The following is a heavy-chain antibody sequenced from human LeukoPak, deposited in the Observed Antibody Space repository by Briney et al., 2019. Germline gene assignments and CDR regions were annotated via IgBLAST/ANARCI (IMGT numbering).Heavy chain of an antibody. V-gene: IGHV1-69*05. Sequence: SVKVSCKASGGTFSSYAISWVRQAPGQGLEWMGRIIPIFGTADYAQKFQGRVTITTDESTSTAYMELSSLRSEDTAVYYCAKEDSGFQYYFDYWGQGTLVTVSS. CDR1: GGTFSSYA. CDR3: AKEDSGFQYYFDY. D-gene: IGHD1-26*01. CDR2: IIPIFGTA. J-gene: IGHJ4*02.